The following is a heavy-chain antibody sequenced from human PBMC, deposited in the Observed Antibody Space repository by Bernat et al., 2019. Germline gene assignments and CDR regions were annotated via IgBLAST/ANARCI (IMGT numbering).Heavy chain of an antibody. D-gene: IGHD6-25*01. V-gene: IGHV3-30*04. J-gene: IGHJ6*02. CDR3: VRDGAALYYYHGMDV. CDR2: VSYDGRNK. Sequence: VHLVESGGGVVQPGRSLRLSCVASGFTFSDYSLHWVRQAPGKGLEWVAVVSYDGRNKYYADSVQARFIISRDDSENTLYLQMDSLKSEDTAVYYCVRDGAALYYYHGMDVWGRGTTVTVSS. CDR1: GFTFSDYS.